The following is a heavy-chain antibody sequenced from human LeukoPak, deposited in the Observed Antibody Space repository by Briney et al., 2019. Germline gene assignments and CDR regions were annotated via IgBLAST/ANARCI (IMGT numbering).Heavy chain of an antibody. CDR2: IYYSGST. CDR1: GGSISSGNYW. CDR3: VMGDGYCTSATCYNPFDF. V-gene: IGHV4-31*06. J-gene: IGHJ4*02. Sequence: SETLSLTCTVSGGSISSGNYWWSWIRQHPGKGLEWIGYIYYSGSTHYNPSLKSRSSLSLDTSKNQFSLKLTSVTAADTAVYYCVMGDGYCTSATCYNPFDFWGQGTLVTVSS. D-gene: IGHD2-2*02.